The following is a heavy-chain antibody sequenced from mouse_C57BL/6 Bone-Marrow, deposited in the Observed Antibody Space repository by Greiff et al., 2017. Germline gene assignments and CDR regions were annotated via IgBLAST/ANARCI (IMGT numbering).Heavy chain of an antibody. CDR1: GYTFTSYT. V-gene: IGHV1-4*01. Sequence: VQLQESGAELARPGASVKMSCKASGYTFTSYTMHWVKQSPGKGLEWIGYINPSSGYTKYNQKFKDKATLTAEKSSSTAYMQLSSLTSEGSAVYYCARSNFADWGQGTTVTVSA. D-gene: IGHD2-5*01. CDR3: ARSNFAD. CDR2: INPSSGYT. J-gene: IGHJ3*01.